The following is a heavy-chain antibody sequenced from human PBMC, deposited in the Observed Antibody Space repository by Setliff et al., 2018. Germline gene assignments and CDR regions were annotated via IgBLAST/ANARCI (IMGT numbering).Heavy chain of an antibody. V-gene: IGHV4-39*01. J-gene: IGHJ4*01. CDR1: DDSFTSSRYY. CDR3: VRPGGTTVVARHFDY. CDR2: ISYSGTP. Sequence: PSETLSLTCTVSDDSFTSSRYYWGWIRQAPGSGLEWIGSISYSGTPYYNASVESRVSISTDTSRNQFSLKLRSVTVADTATYYCVRPGGTTVVARHFDYWGSGILVTVSS. D-gene: IGHD2-15*01.